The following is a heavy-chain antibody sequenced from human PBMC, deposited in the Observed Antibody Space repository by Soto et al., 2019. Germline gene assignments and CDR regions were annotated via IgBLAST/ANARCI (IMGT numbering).Heavy chain of an antibody. CDR3: ARDRGGALDS. CDR2: LSGGGSLS. Sequence: PGGSLRLSCVVSGFTFNTFAMTWVRQAPGKGLEWVSALSGGGSLSYYADSVKGRFTISRDNSKNTLYLQMNNLRVDETAVYFCARDRGGALDSWGQGTLVTVSS. V-gene: IGHV3-23*01. D-gene: IGHD2-15*01. J-gene: IGHJ4*02. CDR1: GFTFNTFA.